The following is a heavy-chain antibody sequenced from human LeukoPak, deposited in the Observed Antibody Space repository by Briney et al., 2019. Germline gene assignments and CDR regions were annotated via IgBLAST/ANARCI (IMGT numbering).Heavy chain of an antibody. CDR3: ARDHGFLEWDGAFDI. CDR2: IYTSGST. Sequence: SETLSLTCIVSGGSISSYYWSWIRQPAGKGLEWIGRIYTSGSTNYNPSLKSRVTMSVDTSKNQFSLKLSSVTAADTAVYYCARDHGFLEWDGAFDIWGQGTMVTVSS. CDR1: GGSISSYY. V-gene: IGHV4-4*07. J-gene: IGHJ3*02. D-gene: IGHD3-3*01.